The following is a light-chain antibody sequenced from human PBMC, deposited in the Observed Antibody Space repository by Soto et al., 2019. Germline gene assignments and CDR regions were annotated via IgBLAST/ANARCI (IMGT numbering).Light chain of an antibody. V-gene: IGKV3-15*01. J-gene: IGKJ1*01. CDR2: GES. CDR3: QQYNILPWT. CDR1: QSVSSN. Sequence: EIVMTQSPATLSVSPGERATLSCRASQSVSSNLAWYQQKPGQAPRLLIYGESTRATGIPARFSGSGSGTDFSLTISSLQSEDFAVYYCQQYNILPWTFGQGTKVEIK.